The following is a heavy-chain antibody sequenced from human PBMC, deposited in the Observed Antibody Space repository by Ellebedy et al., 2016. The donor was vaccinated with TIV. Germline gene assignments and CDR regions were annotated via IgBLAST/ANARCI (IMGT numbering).Heavy chain of an antibody. CDR1: GFTFSDAW. Sequence: GGSLRLSCAASGFTFSDAWMSWVRQAPGKGLEWVGRIKSKNDGGTTDYAAPVKGRFTISRDDSKNTPYLQMHSLKTEDTAVYYCATDFIVPGVYAMISEYYFDYWGQGTLVTVSS. CDR3: ATDFIVPGVYAMISEYYFDY. J-gene: IGHJ4*02. D-gene: IGHD2-8*01. CDR2: IKSKNDGGTT. V-gene: IGHV3-15*01.